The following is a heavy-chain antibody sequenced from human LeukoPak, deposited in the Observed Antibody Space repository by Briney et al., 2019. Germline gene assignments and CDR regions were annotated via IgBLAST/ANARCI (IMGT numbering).Heavy chain of an antibody. CDR2: INPSGGST. CDR1: GYTFTSYY. D-gene: IGHD3-10*01. CDR3: ARIVSMVRGVEECDY. V-gene: IGHV1-46*01. Sequence: ASVKVSCKASGYTFTSYYMDWVRQAPGQGLEWMGIINPSGGSTSYAQKFQGRVTMTRDTSTSTVYMELSSLRSEDTAVYYCARIVSMVRGVEECDYWGQGTLVTVSS. J-gene: IGHJ4*02.